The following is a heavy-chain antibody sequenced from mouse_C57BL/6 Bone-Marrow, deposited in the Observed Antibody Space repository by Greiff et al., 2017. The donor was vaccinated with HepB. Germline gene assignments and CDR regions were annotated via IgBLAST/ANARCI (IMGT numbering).Heavy chain of an antibody. Sequence: EVKVVESGGGLVKPGGSLKLSCAASGFTFSSYAMSWVRQTPEKRLEWVATISDGGSYTYYPDNVKGRFTISRDNAKNNLYLQMSHLKSEDTAMYYCARVLRLAYWGQGTLVTVSA. J-gene: IGHJ3*01. V-gene: IGHV5-4*03. CDR1: GFTFSSYA. CDR2: ISDGGSYT. D-gene: IGHD1-1*01. CDR3: ARVLRLAY.